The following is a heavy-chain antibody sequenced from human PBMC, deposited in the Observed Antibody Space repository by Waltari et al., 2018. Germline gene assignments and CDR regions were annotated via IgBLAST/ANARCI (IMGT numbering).Heavy chain of an antibody. CDR1: GYTFTSYD. Sequence: QVQLVQSGAEVKKPGASVKVSCKASGYTFTSYDINWVRQATGQGLEWMGWMNPNSGNTGYAQKFQGRVTMTRNTSISTAYMELSSLRSEDTAVYYCVPLGVHPIAVAVWGQGTLVTVSS. CDR2: MNPNSGNT. J-gene: IGHJ4*02. D-gene: IGHD6-19*01. V-gene: IGHV1-8*01. CDR3: VPLGVHPIAVAV.